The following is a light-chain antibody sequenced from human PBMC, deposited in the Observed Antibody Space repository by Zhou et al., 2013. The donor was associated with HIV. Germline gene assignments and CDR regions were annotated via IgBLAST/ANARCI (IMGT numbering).Light chain of an antibody. J-gene: IGKJ4*01. CDR2: DAS. Sequence: AIQLTQSPSSLSASVGDRVSITCRASQGINNALAWYQQKPGKPPKFLIYDASTLESGVPSRFSGSGSGTDFTLTISSLQPEDFATYYCQDFANYPHFGGGTKVEMK. CDR3: QDFANYPH. CDR1: QGINNA. V-gene: IGKV1D-13*01.